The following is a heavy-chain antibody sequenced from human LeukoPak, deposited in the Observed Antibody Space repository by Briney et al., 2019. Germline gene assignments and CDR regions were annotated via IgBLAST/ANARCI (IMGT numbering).Heavy chain of an antibody. V-gene: IGHV3-23*01. CDR3: AKNITMMVF. Sequence: PGGSLRLSCAASGFNFGNNDMNWVRQTLGKGLEWVSGIRGYNGQTYYADSVKGRFTISRDKSVDTVYLQMNGLKTEDTAVYHCAKNITMMVFWGQGTLVTVSS. CDR2: IRGYNGQT. CDR1: GFNFGNND. D-gene: IGHD3-22*01. J-gene: IGHJ4*02.